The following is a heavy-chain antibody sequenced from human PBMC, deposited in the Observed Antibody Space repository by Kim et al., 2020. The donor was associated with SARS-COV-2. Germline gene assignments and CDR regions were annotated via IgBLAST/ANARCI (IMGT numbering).Heavy chain of an antibody. CDR1: GFTFSSYG. D-gene: IGHD3-16*01. V-gene: IGHV3-33*01. CDR2: IWYDGSNK. J-gene: IGHJ3*02. Sequence: GGSLRLSCAASGFTFSSYGMHWVRQAPGKGLEWVAVIWYDGSNKYYADSVKGRFTISRDNSKNTLYLQMNSLRAEDTAVYYCARDHHGVGDDDAFDIWGQGTMVTVSS. CDR3: ARDHHGVGDDDAFDI.